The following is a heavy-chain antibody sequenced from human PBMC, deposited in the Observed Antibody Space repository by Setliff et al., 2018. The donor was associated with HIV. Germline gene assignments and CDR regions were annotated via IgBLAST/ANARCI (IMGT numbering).Heavy chain of an antibody. D-gene: IGHD6-6*01. V-gene: IGHV3-7*01. CDR3: ARDGQQPVPYSLDL. CDR1: GFTFSRYW. J-gene: IGHJ3*01. CDR2: IKQDGSET. Sequence: GSLRLTCVVSGFTFSRYWMTWVRQAPGKGLEGVANIKQDGSETYYVDSVRGRFTVSRDNAKNSLYLQLNSLRAEDTAVYYCARDGQQPVPYSLDLWGQGTMVTVSS.